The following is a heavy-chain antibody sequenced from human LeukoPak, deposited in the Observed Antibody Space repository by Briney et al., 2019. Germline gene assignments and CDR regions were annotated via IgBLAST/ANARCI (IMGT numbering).Heavy chain of an antibody. V-gene: IGHV3-30*02. CDR1: GFTFNNYG. J-gene: IGHJ4*02. CDR3: AKDRPPQYDSGTYSDY. D-gene: IGHD3-10*01. CDR2: IRFDGSKK. Sequence: PGGSLRLSCVASGFTFNNYGIHWIRQAPGKGLEWVAFIRFDGSKKFYSDSVKGRFTISRDNSKNTLYLQMNSLRAEDPAVYFCAKDRPPQYDSGTYSDYWGQGTPVTVSS.